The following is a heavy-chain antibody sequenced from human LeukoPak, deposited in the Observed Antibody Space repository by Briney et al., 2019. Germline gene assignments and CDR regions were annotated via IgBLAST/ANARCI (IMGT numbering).Heavy chain of an antibody. D-gene: IGHD4-17*01. V-gene: IGHV4-4*02. CDR3: ARENTVTTTFEY. Sequence: SETLFLTCAVSGASLSSTNWWNWVRQPPGKGLEWLGEIYHSGSTNYNPSLKSRVTMSVDKSKNQFSLKLSSVTAADTAVYFCARENTVTTTFEYWGQGILVTVSS. J-gene: IGHJ4*02. CDR1: GASLSSTNW. CDR2: IYHSGST.